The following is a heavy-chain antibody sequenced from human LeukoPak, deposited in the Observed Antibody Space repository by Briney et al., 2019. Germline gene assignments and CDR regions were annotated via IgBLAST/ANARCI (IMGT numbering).Heavy chain of an antibody. CDR1: GGSISSYY. CDR2: IYTSGST. CDR3: ARDRVVATSWGDWFDP. V-gene: IGHV4-4*07. J-gene: IGHJ5*02. D-gene: IGHD2-15*01. Sequence: PSETLSLTCTVSGGSISSYYWSWIRQPAGKGLEWIWRIYTSGSTNYNPSLKRRVTMSVDTSKNQFSLKLSSVTAADTAVYYCARDRVVATSWGDWFDPWGQGTLVTVSS.